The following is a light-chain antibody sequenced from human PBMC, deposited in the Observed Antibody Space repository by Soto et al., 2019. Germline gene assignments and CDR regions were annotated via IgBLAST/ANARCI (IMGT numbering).Light chain of an antibody. CDR3: QHSYITPRYT. CDR2: ASY. J-gene: IGKJ2*01. CDR1: QSISSH. V-gene: IGKV1-39*01. Sequence: DIQITQSPSSLSASVGDRVTITCRASQSISSHLNWYQHKPGRPPRLLTFASYILDGGVPSRFSGSGSDTYFTLTIDSLQPEDVATYYCQHSYITPRYTFGQGTKVEI.